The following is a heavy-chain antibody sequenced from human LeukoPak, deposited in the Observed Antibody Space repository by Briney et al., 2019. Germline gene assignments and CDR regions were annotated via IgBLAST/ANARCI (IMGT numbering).Heavy chain of an antibody. CDR3: ARVGYCSSTSCYTGYYYMDV. Sequence: PSETLSLTCTVSGGSISSYYWSWIRQPPGKGLEWIGYIYYSGGTNYTPSLKSRVTISVDTSKNQFSLKLSSVTAADTAVYYCARVGYCSSTSCYTGYYYMDVWGKGTTVTVSS. CDR2: IYYSGGT. CDR1: GGSISSYY. D-gene: IGHD2-2*02. J-gene: IGHJ6*03. V-gene: IGHV4-59*01.